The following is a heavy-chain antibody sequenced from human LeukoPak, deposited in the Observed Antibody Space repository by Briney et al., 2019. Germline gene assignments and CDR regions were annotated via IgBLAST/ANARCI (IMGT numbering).Heavy chain of an antibody. CDR2: INPSGGST. J-gene: IGHJ3*02. CDR1: GYTFTSYY. CDR3: ARDYDYYDSSGFDAFDI. V-gene: IGHV1-46*01. Sequence: GASVKVSCKASGYTFTSYYMHWVRQAPGRGLEWMGIINPSGGSTSYAQKFQGRVTMTRDTSTSTVYMELSSLRSEDTAVYYCARDYDYYDSSGFDAFDIWGQGTMVTVSS. D-gene: IGHD3-22*01.